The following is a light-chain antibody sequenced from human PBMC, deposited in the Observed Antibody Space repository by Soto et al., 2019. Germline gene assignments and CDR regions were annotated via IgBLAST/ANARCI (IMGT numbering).Light chain of an antibody. CDR2: SNN. CDR1: SCNIGGNY. Sequence: QSVLTQPPSASGTPGQTVTISCSGSSCNIGGNYVYWYQQLPGTAPKLLIYSNNHRPSGVPDRFSGSKSGTSASLAISGLRSEDEAHYYCAAWDDSLSRAVFGGGTQLTVL. V-gene: IGLV1-47*02. CDR3: AAWDDSLSRAV. J-gene: IGLJ7*01.